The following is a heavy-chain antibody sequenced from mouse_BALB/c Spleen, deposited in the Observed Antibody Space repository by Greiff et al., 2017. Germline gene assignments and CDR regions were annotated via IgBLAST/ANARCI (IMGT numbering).Heavy chain of an antibody. Sequence: QVQLKQSGPGLVAPSQSLSITCTVSGFSLTRYGVHWVRQPPGQGLEWLGVIWAGGSTNYNSALMSRLSISKDNSKSQVFLKMNSLQTDDTAMYYCARDSPLRSWFAYWGQGTLVTVSA. V-gene: IGHV2-9*02. CDR3: ARDSPLRSWFAY. CDR2: IWAGGST. CDR1: GFSLTRYG. D-gene: IGHD1-1*01. J-gene: IGHJ3*01.